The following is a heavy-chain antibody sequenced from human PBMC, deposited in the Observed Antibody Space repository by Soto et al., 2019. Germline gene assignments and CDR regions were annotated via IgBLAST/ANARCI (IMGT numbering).Heavy chain of an antibody. V-gene: IGHV4-31*03. Sequence: NPSETLSLTCTVSGGSISSGGYYWSWIRQHPGKGLEWIGYIYYSGSTYYNPSLKSRVTISVDTSKNQFSLKLSSVTAADTAVYYCARSNPPVRTFAFDIWGQGTMVTVSS. CDR2: IYYSGST. D-gene: IGHD3-10*01. J-gene: IGHJ3*02. CDR3: ARSNPPVRTFAFDI. CDR1: GGSISSGGYY.